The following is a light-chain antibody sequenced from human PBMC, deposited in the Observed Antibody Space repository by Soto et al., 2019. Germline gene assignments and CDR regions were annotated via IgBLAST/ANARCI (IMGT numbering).Light chain of an antibody. J-gene: IGKJ1*01. Sequence: DIQMTQSPSSLSASVGDRVTITCRASQGISNYLAWYQQKPGKVPKLLIYAASTLQSRVPSRFSGSGSGTYFTLTISSLQPEDVATYYCQKYNSAPWTFGQGTKVEIK. CDR1: QGISNY. V-gene: IGKV1-27*01. CDR3: QKYNSAPWT. CDR2: AAS.